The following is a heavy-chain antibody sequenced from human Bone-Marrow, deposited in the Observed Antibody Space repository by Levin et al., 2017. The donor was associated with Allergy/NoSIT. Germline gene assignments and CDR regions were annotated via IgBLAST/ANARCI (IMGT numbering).Heavy chain of an antibody. J-gene: IGHJ4*02. CDR1: GGSIRNFY. CDR3: ARITHSEDGSSDYDPGYYCDF. Sequence: PSETLSLTCTVSGGSIRNFYWSWIRQPPGKRLEWLGYIYYSGSTNYNPSLQSRVTISVDTSKNQFSLKLTSVTAADTAVYYCARITHSEDGSSDYDPGYYCDFWGQGALVTVSS. D-gene: IGHD6-19*01. V-gene: IGHV4-59*01. CDR2: IYYSGST.